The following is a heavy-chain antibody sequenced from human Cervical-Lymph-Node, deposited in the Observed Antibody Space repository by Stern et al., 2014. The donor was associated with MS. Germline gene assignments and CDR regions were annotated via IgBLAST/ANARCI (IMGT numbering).Heavy chain of an antibody. J-gene: IGHJ6*02. V-gene: IGHV4-39*01. CDR3: ARHNIASGSFYLSAMDV. D-gene: IGHD3-10*01. CDR2: IYYDGIT. CDR1: GGSIRSSRYY. Sequence: QLVESGPGLKKPSETLSLTCTVSGGSIRSSRYYWGWIRQPPGKRPEWIGSIYYDGITFHNPTLKSRVTLSVDTANNQVSLKVSSVTAADSGVYYCARHNIASGSFYLSAMDVWGRGTTVTVSS.